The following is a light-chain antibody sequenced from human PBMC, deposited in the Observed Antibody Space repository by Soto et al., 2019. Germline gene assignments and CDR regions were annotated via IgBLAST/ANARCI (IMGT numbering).Light chain of an antibody. V-gene: IGLV1-44*01. CDR2: SNN. Sequence: QAVVTQPPSASETPGQKVTISCSGSSSNIGSNTVSWYQQLPGTAPKLLIYSNNQRPSGVPARFSGSKSGTSASLGISGLQSEDEADYYCAAWDDSLNAWVFGGGTKVTV. J-gene: IGLJ3*02. CDR3: AAWDDSLNAWV. CDR1: SSNIGSNT.